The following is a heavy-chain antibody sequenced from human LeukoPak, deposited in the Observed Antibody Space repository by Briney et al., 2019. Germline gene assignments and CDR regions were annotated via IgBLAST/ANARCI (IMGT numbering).Heavy chain of an antibody. CDR2: INHSGST. CDR3: ARGSGLYDSSGYYPLWVDAFDI. D-gene: IGHD3-22*01. CDR1: GGSFSGYY. Sequence: SETLSLTCAVYGGSFSGYYWSWIRQPPGKGLEWIGEINHSGSTNYNPSLKSRVTISVDTSKNQFSLKLSSVTAADTAVYYCARGSGLYDSSGYYPLWVDAFDIWGQGTMVTVSS. J-gene: IGHJ3*02. V-gene: IGHV4-34*01.